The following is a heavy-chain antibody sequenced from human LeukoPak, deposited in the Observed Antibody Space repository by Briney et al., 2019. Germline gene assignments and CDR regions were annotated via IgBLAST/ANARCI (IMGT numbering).Heavy chain of an antibody. Sequence: ASETLSLTCAVYGGSFSGYYWNWIRQPPGKGLEWIGDVNHSGSTNYNPSLKSRVTISIDTSKNQFSLKLNSVTAADTAVYYCASGVWDSSSQKVDWFDPWGQGTLVTVSS. CDR3: ASGVWDSSSQKVDWFDP. D-gene: IGHD6-13*01. CDR1: GGSFSGYY. CDR2: VNHSGST. J-gene: IGHJ5*02. V-gene: IGHV4-34*01.